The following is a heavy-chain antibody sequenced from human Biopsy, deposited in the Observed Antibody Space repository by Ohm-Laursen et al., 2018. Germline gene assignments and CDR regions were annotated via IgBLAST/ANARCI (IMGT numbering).Heavy chain of an antibody. CDR1: GGSISSSTTYY. CDR3: ARHPTGFWFDP. J-gene: IGHJ5*02. CDR2: IYNTETT. Sequence: TLSLTCTVSGGSISSSTTYYWAWLRQPPGKGLEWIGSIYNTETTFYNPSLKSRVTISVDTSTNQFSLTVSSATAADTALYFCARHPTGFWFDPWGHGTLVTVSS. V-gene: IGHV4-39*01.